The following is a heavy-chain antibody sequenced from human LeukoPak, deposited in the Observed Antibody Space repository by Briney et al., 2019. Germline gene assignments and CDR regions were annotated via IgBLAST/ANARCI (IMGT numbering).Heavy chain of an antibody. V-gene: IGHV4-59*08. CDR3: ARRGDWFDP. D-gene: IGHD3-16*01. Sequence: SETLSLTCTVSGGSISSYYWSWIRQPPGKGLEWIGYIYYSGSTNYNPSLQSRVTISVDTSKNQFSLKLSSVTAADTAVYCCARRGDWFDPWGQGTLVTVSS. CDR2: IYYSGST. CDR1: GGSISSYY. J-gene: IGHJ5*02.